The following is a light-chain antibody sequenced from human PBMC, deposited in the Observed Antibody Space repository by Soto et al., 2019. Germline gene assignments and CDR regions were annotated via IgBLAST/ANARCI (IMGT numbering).Light chain of an antibody. V-gene: IGKV1-39*01. CDR3: QQNYSPPPIT. J-gene: IGKJ5*01. Sequence: DIQMTQSPSSLSASVGDRVTITCRTSQSIGRVFNWYQQRPGTAPALLIYAASSLQSGVPSGFSGSGSGTDFTLTISSLQPEDFATYYCQQNYSPPPITFGQGTRLEIK. CDR2: AAS. CDR1: QSIGRV.